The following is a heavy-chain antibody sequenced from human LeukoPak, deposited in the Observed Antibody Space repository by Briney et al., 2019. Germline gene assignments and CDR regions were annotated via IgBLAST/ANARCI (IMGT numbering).Heavy chain of an antibody. J-gene: IGHJ4*02. V-gene: IGHV3-48*03. CDR1: GFTFSSYE. D-gene: IGHD6-19*01. CDR2: ISGSGSTI. CDR3: ARDTSGWYKRFDY. Sequence: GGSLRLSCAASGFTFSSYEMNWVRQAPGKGLEWISYISGSGSTIYYADSVKGRFTISRDNAKNPLYLQMNSLRAEDTAVYYCARDTSGWYKRFDYWGQGTLVTVSS.